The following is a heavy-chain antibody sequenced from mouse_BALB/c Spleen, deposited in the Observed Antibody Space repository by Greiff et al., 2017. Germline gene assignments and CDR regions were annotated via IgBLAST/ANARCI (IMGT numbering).Heavy chain of an antibody. CDR3: AREDYGSSWDYAMDY. CDR1: GFSLTGYG. J-gene: IGHJ4*01. D-gene: IGHD1-1*01. CDR2: IWGDGST. V-gene: IGHV2-6-7*01. Sequence: VKLVESGPGLVAPSQSLSITCTVSGFSLTGYGVNWVRQPPGKGLEWLGMIWGDGSTDYNSALKSRLSISKDNSKSQVFLKMNSLQTDATARYYCAREDYGSSWDYAMDYWGQGTSVTVSS.